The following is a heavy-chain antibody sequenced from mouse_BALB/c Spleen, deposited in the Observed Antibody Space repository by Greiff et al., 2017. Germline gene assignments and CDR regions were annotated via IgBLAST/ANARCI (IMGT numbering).Heavy chain of an antibody. J-gene: IGHJ3*01. V-gene: IGHV5-9-3*01. CDR2: ISSGGSYT. Sequence: DVKLVESGGGLVKPGGSLKLSCAASGFTFSSYAMSWVRQTPEKRLEWVATISSGGSYTYYPDSVKGRFTISRDNAKNTLYLQMSSLRSEDTAMYYCANNYGYDDWFAYWGQGTLVTVSA. CDR1: GFTFSSYA. D-gene: IGHD2-2*01. CDR3: ANNYGYDDWFAY.